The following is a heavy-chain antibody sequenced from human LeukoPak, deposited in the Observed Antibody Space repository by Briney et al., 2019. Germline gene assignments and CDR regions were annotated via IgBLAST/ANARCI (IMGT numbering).Heavy chain of an antibody. CDR3: ARGSDIVVVPAAIRSSMAFDI. V-gene: IGHV1-8*01. Sequence: ASVKVSCKASGYTFTSYDINWVRQATGQGLEWMGWMNPNSGNTGYAQKFQGRVTMTRNTSVGTAYMELSSLRSEDTAVYYCARGSDIVVVPAAIRSSMAFDIWGQGTMVTVSS. J-gene: IGHJ3*02. CDR2: MNPNSGNT. D-gene: IGHD2-2*02. CDR1: GYTFTSYD.